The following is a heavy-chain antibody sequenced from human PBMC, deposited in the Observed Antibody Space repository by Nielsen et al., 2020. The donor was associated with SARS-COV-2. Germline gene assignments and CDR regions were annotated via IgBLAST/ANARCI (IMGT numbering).Heavy chain of an antibody. CDR3: ARDLRVYCSSTSCPDAFDI. Sequence: SETLSLTCTVSGGSISSGGYYWSWIRQHPGKGLEWIGYIYYSGSTYYNPSLKSRVTISVDTSKNQFSLKLSSVTAADTAVYYCARDLRVYCSSTSCPDAFDIWGQGTMVTVSS. CDR1: GGSISSGGYY. V-gene: IGHV4-31*03. CDR2: IYYSGST. J-gene: IGHJ3*02. D-gene: IGHD2-2*01.